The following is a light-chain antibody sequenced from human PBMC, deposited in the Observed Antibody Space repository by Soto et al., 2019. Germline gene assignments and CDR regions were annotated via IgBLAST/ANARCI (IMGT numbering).Light chain of an antibody. CDR3: QQYFDGPFT. Sequence: DIVLTHYPGTLSLSPGERATLSCRASQSVSSNLAWYQQKPGQAPRLLIYGASTRATGIPARFSGSGSGTEFTLTISSLEAEDVAFYWCQQYFDGPFTFGGGTKVDIK. CDR2: GAS. CDR1: QSVSSN. J-gene: IGKJ4*01. V-gene: IGKV3-15*01.